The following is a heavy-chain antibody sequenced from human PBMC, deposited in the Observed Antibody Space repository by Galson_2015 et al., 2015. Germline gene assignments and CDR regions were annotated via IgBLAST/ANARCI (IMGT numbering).Heavy chain of an antibody. Sequence: SLRLSCAASGFTFSSYRMNWVRQAPGKGLEWVSSISSSSSYIYYADSVKGRFTISRDNAKNSLYLQMNSLRAEDTAVYYCASDIVIRAASDYWGQGTLVTVSS. CDR2: ISSSSSYI. CDR3: ASDIVIRAASDY. CDR1: GFTFSSYR. J-gene: IGHJ4*02. V-gene: IGHV3-21*01. D-gene: IGHD3-10*01.